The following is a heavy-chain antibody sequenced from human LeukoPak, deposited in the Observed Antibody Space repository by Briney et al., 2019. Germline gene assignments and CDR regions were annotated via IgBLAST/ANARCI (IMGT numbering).Heavy chain of an antibody. CDR2: IYYSGST. CDR1: GGSISSRSYY. CDR3: ARDGRWLHPQNWFDP. V-gene: IGHV4-39*07. J-gene: IGHJ5*02. D-gene: IGHD5-24*01. Sequence: PSETLSLTCTVSGGSISSRSYYWGWIRQPPGKGLEWIGSIYYSGSTYYNPSLKSRVTISVDTSKNQFSLKLSSVTAADTAVYYCARDGRWLHPQNWFDPWGQGTLVTVSS.